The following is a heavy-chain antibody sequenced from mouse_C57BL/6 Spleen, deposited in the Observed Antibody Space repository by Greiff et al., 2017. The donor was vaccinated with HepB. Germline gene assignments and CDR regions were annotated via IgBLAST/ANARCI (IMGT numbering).Heavy chain of an antibody. D-gene: IGHD2-1*01. CDR1: GFTFSSYA. V-gene: IGHV5-4*03. Sequence: EVKLMESGGGLVKPGGSLKLSCAASGFTFSSYAMSWVRQTPEKRLEWVATISDGGSYTYYPDNVKGRFTISRDNAKNNLYLQMSHLKSEDTAMYYCARAYGNYDAMDYWGQGTSVTVSS. CDR3: ARAYGNYDAMDY. CDR2: ISDGGSYT. J-gene: IGHJ4*01.